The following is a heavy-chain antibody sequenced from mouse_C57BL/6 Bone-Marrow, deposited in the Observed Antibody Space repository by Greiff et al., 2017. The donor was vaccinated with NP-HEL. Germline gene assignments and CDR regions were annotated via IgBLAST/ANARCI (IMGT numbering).Heavy chain of an antibody. CDR3: ARQELRSLFDY. V-gene: IGHV5-6*01. CDR1: GFTFSSYG. D-gene: IGHD1-1*01. CDR2: ISSGGSYT. J-gene: IGHJ2*01. Sequence: EVKVVESGGDLVKPGGSLKLSCAASGFTFSSYGMSWVRQTPDKRLEWVATISSGGSYTYYPDSVKGRFTISRDNAKNTLYLQMSSLKSEDTAMYYCARQELRSLFDYWGQGTTLTVSS.